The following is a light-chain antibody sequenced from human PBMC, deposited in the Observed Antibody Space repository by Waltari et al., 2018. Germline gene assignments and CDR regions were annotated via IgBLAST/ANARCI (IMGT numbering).Light chain of an antibody. CDR2: DVN. CDR1: SSDLRNVNC. V-gene: IGLV2-14*03. J-gene: IGLJ3*02. Sequence: QSSLTQPASVSGSPGQSITISCSRTSSDLRNVNCVSWYQQYPGNAPKLLIYDVNSRPSWVSDRFSVSTSGNTASLTISGLQAEDEADYYCSLYTTNTRVFGGGTKLTVL. CDR3: SLYTTNTRV.